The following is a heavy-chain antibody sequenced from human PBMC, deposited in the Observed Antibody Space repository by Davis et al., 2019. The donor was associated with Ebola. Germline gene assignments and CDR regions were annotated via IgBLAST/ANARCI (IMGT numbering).Heavy chain of an antibody. CDR1: GFTFSNYY. J-gene: IGHJ5*02. V-gene: IGHV3-11*01. D-gene: IGHD4-11*01. Sequence: GESLKISCTASGFTFSNYYMSWTRQAPGKGLEWVAYISKNGDTIFYADSVKGRFTISRDNAKNTVYLQMTSLRVEDTAVYYCARTVDCDLWGQGSLVTVSS. CDR2: ISKNGDTI. CDR3: ARTVDCDL.